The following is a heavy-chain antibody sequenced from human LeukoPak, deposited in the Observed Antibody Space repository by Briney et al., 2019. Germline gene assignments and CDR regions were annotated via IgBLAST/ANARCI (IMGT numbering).Heavy chain of an antibody. V-gene: IGHV3-7*01. CDR1: GFTFSNYW. J-gene: IGHJ6*03. Sequence: GGSLRLSCVASGFTFSNYWMSWVRQAPGKGLEWVANVKQEGSEKNYVGSEKGRFTISRDNAKNSLYLQMNSLRADDTAVYYCARDVQYYMDVWGKGTTVTVSS. CDR2: VKQEGSEK. D-gene: IGHD1-1*01. CDR3: ARDVQYYMDV.